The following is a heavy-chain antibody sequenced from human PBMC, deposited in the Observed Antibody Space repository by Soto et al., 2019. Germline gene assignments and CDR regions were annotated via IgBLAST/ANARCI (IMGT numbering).Heavy chain of an antibody. D-gene: IGHD2-2*01. CDR2: IIPIFGTA. CDR3: ARVKYCISTSCSSHHAHYFDD. J-gene: IGHJ4*02. V-gene: IGHV1-69*13. CDR1: GGTFSSYA. Sequence: ASVKVSCKASGGTFSSYAISWVRQAPGQGLERMGGIIPIFGTANYAQKFQGRVTITADESTSTAYMELSSLRSEDTAVYYCARVKYCISTSCSSHHAHYFDDWGQGTLVTVSS.